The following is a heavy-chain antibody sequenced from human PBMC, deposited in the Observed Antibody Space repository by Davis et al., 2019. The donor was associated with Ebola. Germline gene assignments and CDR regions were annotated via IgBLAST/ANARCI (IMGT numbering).Heavy chain of an antibody. CDR2: ISYDGSNE. CDR3: ARVQNYDFWSGLGY. CDR1: GFIFSRYA. Sequence: PGGSLRLSCAASGFIFSRYAMHWVRQAPGKGLEWLAGISYDGSNEYYAVSVKGRFIVSRDNSKNPLSLQMNSLRGEDTAVYYCARVQNYDFWSGLGYWGQGVLVTVSS. D-gene: IGHD3-3*01. V-gene: IGHV3-30-3*01. J-gene: IGHJ4*02.